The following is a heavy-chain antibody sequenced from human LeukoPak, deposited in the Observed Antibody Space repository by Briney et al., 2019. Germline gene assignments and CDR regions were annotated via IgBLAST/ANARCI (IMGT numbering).Heavy chain of an antibody. CDR3: AREPDPEAGVYDY. J-gene: IGHJ4*02. V-gene: IGHV1-2*02. CDR1: GYTFSGNY. Sequence: ASVKVSCKASGYTFSGNYIQWVRQAPGQGLEWMGWINPNNGGTNYAQNFQGRVTMTRDTSISTAYMELSRLTSDDTAVYYCAREPDPEAGVYDYWGQGTLVTVSS. CDR2: INPNNGGT. D-gene: IGHD6-19*01.